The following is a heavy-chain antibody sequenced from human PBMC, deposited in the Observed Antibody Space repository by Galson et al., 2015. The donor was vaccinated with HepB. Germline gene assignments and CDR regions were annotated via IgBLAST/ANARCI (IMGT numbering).Heavy chain of an antibody. D-gene: IGHD3-9*01. CDR1: GYTFTGYY. V-gene: IGHV1-2*06. J-gene: IGHJ6*03. CDR2: INPNSGGT. Sequence: SVKVSCKASGYTFTGYYMHWVRQAPGQGLEWMGRINPNSGGTNYAQKFQGRVTMTRDTSISTAYMELSRLRSDDTAVYYCATTYYDILTGYGTNYYYMDVWGKGTTVTVSS. CDR3: ATTYYDILTGYGTNYYYMDV.